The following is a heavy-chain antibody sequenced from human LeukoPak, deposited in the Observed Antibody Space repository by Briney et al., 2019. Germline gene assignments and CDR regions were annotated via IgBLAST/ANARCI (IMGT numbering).Heavy chain of an antibody. D-gene: IGHD5-12*01. Sequence: SETLSLTCAVSGGSISGSNWWSWVRQPPGKGLEWIGVIYHSGSTNYNPSLKSRVTISVDKSKNQFSLKLSSVTAADTAVYYCARDSGYDPHAFDIWGQGTMVTVSS. J-gene: IGHJ3*02. CDR1: GGSISGSNW. CDR2: IYHSGST. CDR3: ARDSGYDPHAFDI. V-gene: IGHV4-4*02.